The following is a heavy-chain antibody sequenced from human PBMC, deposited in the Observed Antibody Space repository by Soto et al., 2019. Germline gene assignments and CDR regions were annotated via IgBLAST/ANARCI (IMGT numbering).Heavy chain of an antibody. CDR3: SFGGGVESWLDH. CDR2: FYNTANTNT. D-gene: IGHD3-10*01. V-gene: IGHV4-59*11. Sequence: SETLSLTCTLSVVSFVSRYCSWLRQSPVNGLEWIGYFYNTANTNTNYNPSLKSRATISVDPSKIQFFMTLRSVNAADTAIYLCSFGGGVESWLDHWGQGTPVTVSS. J-gene: IGHJ5*02. CDR1: VVSFVSRY.